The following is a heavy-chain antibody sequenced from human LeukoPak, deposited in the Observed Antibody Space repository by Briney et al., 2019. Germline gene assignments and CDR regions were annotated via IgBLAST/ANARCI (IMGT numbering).Heavy chain of an antibody. D-gene: IGHD6-13*01. J-gene: IGHJ4*02. V-gene: IGHV3-7*01. Sequence: PTGGSLRLSCAASGFNFRTSWMTWVRQAPGKGLEWVATIKDDGSDKYYVDSVKGRFTISRDNSKNTLYLQMNSLRDEDTAVYYCARDQYSSSWFDYWGQGTLVTVSS. CDR3: ARDQYSSSWFDY. CDR2: IKDDGSDK. CDR1: GFNFRTSW.